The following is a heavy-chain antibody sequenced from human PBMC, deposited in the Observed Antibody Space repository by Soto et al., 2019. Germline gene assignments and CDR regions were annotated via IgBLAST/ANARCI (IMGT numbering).Heavy chain of an antibody. J-gene: IGHJ6*03. V-gene: IGHV1-46*03. D-gene: IGHD2-2*02. CDR2: INPSGGST. Sequence: ASVKVSCKASGYTFTSYYMHWVRQAPGQGLEWMGIINPSGGSTSYAQKFQGRVTMTRDTSTSTDYMELSSLRSEDTAVYYCARDTNAPGYCSSTSCYRPGDYYYMDGWGKGTTVTVAS. CDR1: GYTFTSYY. CDR3: ARDTNAPGYCSSTSCYRPGDYYYMDG.